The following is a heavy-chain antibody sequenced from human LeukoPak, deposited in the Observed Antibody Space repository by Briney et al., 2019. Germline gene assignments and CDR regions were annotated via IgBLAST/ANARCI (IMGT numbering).Heavy chain of an antibody. CDR3: ARPGWLYGSGSMNWFDP. CDR1: GVSISSGSYY. CDR2: VYHSGST. V-gene: IGHV4-39*01. D-gene: IGHD3-10*01. Sequence: SETLSLTCTVSGVSISSGSYYWGWIRQPPGKGLEWIGSVYHSGSTYYNPSLKSRVTVSVDTSKNQFSLKLSPVSATDTAVYYCARPGWLYGSGSMNWFDPWGQGILVTVSS. J-gene: IGHJ5*02.